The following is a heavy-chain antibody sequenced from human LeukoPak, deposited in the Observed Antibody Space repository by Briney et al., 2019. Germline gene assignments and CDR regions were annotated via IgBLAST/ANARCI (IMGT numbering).Heavy chain of an antibody. J-gene: IGHJ4*02. CDR3: ARVHATGYFSLDLGY. V-gene: IGHV1-2*02. D-gene: IGHD3-9*01. CDR1: GYTFTGYF. Sequence: ASVKVSCKASGYTFTGYFMHWVRQAPGQGLDWMGWINPNTSGTKYAQKFQGRVTMTRDTSIGTAYMELSTVTSDDTAVYFCARVHATGYFSLDLGYWGQGTLVTVSS. CDR2: INPNTSGT.